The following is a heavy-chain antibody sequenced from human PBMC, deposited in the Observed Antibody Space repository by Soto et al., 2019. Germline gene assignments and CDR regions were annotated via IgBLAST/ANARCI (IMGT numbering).Heavy chain of an antibody. V-gene: IGHV1-46*01. Sequence: GASVKVSCNASGYTFSSYYMHWVRQAPGQGLEWMGVINPSGDSTSYAQKFQGRVTITRDTSTSTLFMELSSLRSEDKAVYFCARDWEFGYWGQGSLVPVS. CDR1: GYTFSSYY. D-gene: IGHD1-26*01. CDR3: ARDWEFGY. J-gene: IGHJ4*02. CDR2: INPSGDST.